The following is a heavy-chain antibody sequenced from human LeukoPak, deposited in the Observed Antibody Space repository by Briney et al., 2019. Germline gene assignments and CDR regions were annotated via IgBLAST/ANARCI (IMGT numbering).Heavy chain of an antibody. CDR3: AKDKDSGSHLYYFDY. Sequence: PGGSLRLSCAASGFTFDDYAMHWVRQAPGKGLEWVSGISWNSGSIGYADSVKGRFTISRDNAKNSLYLQMNSLRAEDTALYYCAKDKDSGSHLYYFDYWGQGTLVTVSS. CDR1: GFTFDDYA. V-gene: IGHV3-9*01. CDR2: ISWNSGSI. J-gene: IGHJ4*02. D-gene: IGHD1-26*01.